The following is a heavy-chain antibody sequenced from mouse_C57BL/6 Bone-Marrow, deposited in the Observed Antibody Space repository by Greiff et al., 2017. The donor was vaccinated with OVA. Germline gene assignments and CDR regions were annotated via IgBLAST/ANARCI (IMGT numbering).Heavy chain of an antibody. CDR3: APYSNYVVYYFDY. Sequence: VQLQQSVAELVRPGASVKLSCTASGFNFKNTYMHWVKLRPEQGLEWIGRIDPANGNTKYDAKFKGKATLTADTSSNTAYLQLSSLTSEDTAIYDCAPYSNYVVYYFDYWGQGTTLTVSS. J-gene: IGHJ2*01. CDR1: GFNFKNTY. D-gene: IGHD2-5*01. CDR2: IDPANGNT. V-gene: IGHV14-3*01.